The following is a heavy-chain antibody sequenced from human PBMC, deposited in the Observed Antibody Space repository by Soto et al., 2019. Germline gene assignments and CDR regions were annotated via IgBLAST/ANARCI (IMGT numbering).Heavy chain of an antibody. CDR2: VSGGSGVT. D-gene: IGHD1-1*01. CDR1: GFSFSTYG. CDR3: AKWNGYGDY. Sequence: EVQLLESGGGLVQPGGSLRLSCAVSGFSFSTYGVTWVRQAPGKGLEWVSGVSGGSGVTHYADSVKGRFTITGDNSMNTVYLHINSLRVEDTAVYYCAKWNGYGDYWGQGTLVTVSS. J-gene: IGHJ4*02. V-gene: IGHV3-23*01.